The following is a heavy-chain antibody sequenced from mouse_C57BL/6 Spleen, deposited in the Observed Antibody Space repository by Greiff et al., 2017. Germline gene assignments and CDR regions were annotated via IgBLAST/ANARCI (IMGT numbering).Heavy chain of an antibody. J-gene: IGHJ2*01. Sequence: EVQLQQSVAELVRPGASVKLSCTASGFNIKNTYMHWVQQRPEQGLEWIGRIDPANGNTKYAPKFQGKVTITADKSSNTTYLQLSSLTSEDTAIYYCAIEGRVRYCFDYWGQGTTLTVSS. CDR1: GFNIKNTY. D-gene: IGHD2-5*01. V-gene: IGHV14-3*01. CDR2: IDPANGNT. CDR3: AIEGRVRYCFDY.